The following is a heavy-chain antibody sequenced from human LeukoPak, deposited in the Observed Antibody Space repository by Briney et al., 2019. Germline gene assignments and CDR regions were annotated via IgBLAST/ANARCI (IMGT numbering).Heavy chain of an antibody. Sequence: PGRSLRLSCAASGFTFSNYGMHWVRQAPGKGLEWVAVISYDGSNKYYADSVKGRFTISRDNSKNTLYLQMNSLRAEDTAVYYCAKSSPGQQLVLGYWGQGTLVTVSS. CDR1: GFTFSNYG. D-gene: IGHD6-13*01. CDR3: AKSSPGQQLVLGY. CDR2: ISYDGSNK. J-gene: IGHJ4*02. V-gene: IGHV3-30*18.